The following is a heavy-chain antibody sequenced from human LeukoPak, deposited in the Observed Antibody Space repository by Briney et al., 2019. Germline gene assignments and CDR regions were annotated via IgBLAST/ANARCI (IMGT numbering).Heavy chain of an antibody. Sequence: SGPSLVKPTQTLTLTCTFSGFSLTTSGVGVGWIRQPPGKALEWIALIYWDGDKRYRPSLRSRLTITKDTSKNQVVLTMTNMDPVDTATHFCAHSPEYNWKAHFDSWGHGTLVTVSS. J-gene: IGHJ4*01. V-gene: IGHV2-5*02. CDR1: GFSLTTSGVG. CDR2: IYWDGDK. D-gene: IGHD1-20*01. CDR3: AHSPEYNWKAHFDS.